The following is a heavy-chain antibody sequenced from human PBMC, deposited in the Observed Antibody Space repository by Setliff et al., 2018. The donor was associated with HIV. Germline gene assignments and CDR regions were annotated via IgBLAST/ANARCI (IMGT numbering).Heavy chain of an antibody. CDR2: ISTSSSTI. Sequence: GGSLRLSCAASRFTFSSYSMHWVRQAPGKGLEWVSYISTSSSTIYYADSVNGRFTISRDNAKNSLYLQMDSLRVEDTAIYYCALLWPFDYWGQGALVTVSS. J-gene: IGHJ4*02. CDR3: ALLWPFDY. V-gene: IGHV3-48*01. D-gene: IGHD3-10*01. CDR1: RFTFSSYS.